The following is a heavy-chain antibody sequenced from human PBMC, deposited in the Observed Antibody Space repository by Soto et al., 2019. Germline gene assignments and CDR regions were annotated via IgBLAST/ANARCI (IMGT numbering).Heavy chain of an antibody. D-gene: IGHD6-6*01. CDR2: IYYSGST. Sequence: QVQLQESGPGLVKPSETLSLTCTVSGGSVSSGSYYWSWIRQPPGKGLEWIGYIYYSGSTNYNPSLMRRVTISVDTSKNQFSLKLSSVTAADTAVYYCARDTGSSNWFDPWGQGTLVTVSS. CDR3: ARDTGSSNWFDP. CDR1: GGSVSSGSYY. J-gene: IGHJ5*02. V-gene: IGHV4-61*01.